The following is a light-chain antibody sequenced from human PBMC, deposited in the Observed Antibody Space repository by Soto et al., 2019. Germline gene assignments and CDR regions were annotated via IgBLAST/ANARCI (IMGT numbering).Light chain of an antibody. V-gene: IGLV2-14*01. Sequence: QSVLTQPASVSGSPGQSITISCAGSSSDVGGYKYVSWYQQLPGNAPKLIIYDVTIRPSGVSDRFSGSKSGNTASLTISGLQAEDEADYYCSSYSSSTISYVFGTGTKVPS. CDR3: SSYSSSTISYV. CDR2: DVT. CDR1: SSDVGGYKY. J-gene: IGLJ1*01.